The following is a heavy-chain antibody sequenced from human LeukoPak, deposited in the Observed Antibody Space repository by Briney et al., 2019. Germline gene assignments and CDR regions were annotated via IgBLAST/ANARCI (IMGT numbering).Heavy chain of an antibody. Sequence: ETLSLTCAVYGGSFSGYYWSWIRQPPGKGLEWVGRIKSKTDGGTTDYAAPVKGRFTISRDDSKNTLYLQMNSLRAEDTAVYYCAKDGAGKVTANHRVFPQALDYWGQGTLVTVSS. J-gene: IGHJ4*02. CDR3: AKDGAGKVTANHRVFPQALDY. CDR1: GGSFSGYY. V-gene: IGHV3-15*01. D-gene: IGHD2-21*02. CDR2: IKSKTDGGTT.